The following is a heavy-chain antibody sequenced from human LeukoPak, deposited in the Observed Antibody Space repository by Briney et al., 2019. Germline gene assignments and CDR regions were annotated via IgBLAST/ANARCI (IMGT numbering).Heavy chain of an antibody. CDR1: GFTVSSNS. Sequence: GGSLRLSCTVSGFTVSSNSMSWVRQAPGKGLEWVSFIYSGGNTHYSDSVKGRFTISRDNSRNTLYLQMNSLRAEDTAVYYCARRAGEYSHPYDYWGQGTLVSVSS. CDR3: ARRAGEYSHPYDY. D-gene: IGHD4-17*01. CDR2: IYSGGNT. V-gene: IGHV3-53*01. J-gene: IGHJ4*02.